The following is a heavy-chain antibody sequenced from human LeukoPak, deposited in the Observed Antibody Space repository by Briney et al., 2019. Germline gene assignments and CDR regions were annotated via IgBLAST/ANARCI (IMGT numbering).Heavy chain of an antibody. CDR1: GGSISSNNYY. V-gene: IGHV4-39*01. CDR3: ARHGIAAAGRKVPYYFDY. D-gene: IGHD6-13*01. J-gene: IGHJ4*02. Sequence: PSETLSLTCTVSGGSISSNNYYWGWIRQPPGRGLEWIGAIYYSGSTYYNPSLKSRVTISVDTSKNQFSLKLSSVTAADTAVYYCARHGIAAAGRKVPYYFDYWGQGTLVTVSS. CDR2: IYYSGST.